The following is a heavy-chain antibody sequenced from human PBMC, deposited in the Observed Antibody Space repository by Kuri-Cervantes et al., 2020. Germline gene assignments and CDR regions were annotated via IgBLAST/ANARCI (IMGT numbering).Heavy chain of an antibody. V-gene: IGHV3-7*01. Sequence: GGSLRLSCAASGFTFSSYSMNWVRQAPEKGLEWVANIKQDGSEMYYVDSVKGRFTISRDNAKNSLYLQMNNLRAEDTAIYYCARGVCAGCAFEIWGQGTMVTVSS. J-gene: IGHJ3*02. CDR3: ARGVCAGCAFEI. CDR2: IKQDGSEM. CDR1: GFTFSSYS. D-gene: IGHD3-3*01.